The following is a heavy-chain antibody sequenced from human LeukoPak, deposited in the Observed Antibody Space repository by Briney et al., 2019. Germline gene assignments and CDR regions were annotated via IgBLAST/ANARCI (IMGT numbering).Heavy chain of an antibody. CDR2: IYYSGST. J-gene: IGHJ6*03. Sequence: SQTLSLTCTVSGDSISSGDYYWSWIRQPAGKGLEWIGSIYYSGSTYYNPSLKSRVTISVDTSKNQFSLKLSSVTAADTAVYYCARLNYDILTGYYSSYYYYYYMDVWGKGTTVTISS. D-gene: IGHD3-9*01. CDR3: ARLNYDILTGYYSSYYYYYYMDV. CDR1: GDSISSGDYY. V-gene: IGHV4-30-2*03.